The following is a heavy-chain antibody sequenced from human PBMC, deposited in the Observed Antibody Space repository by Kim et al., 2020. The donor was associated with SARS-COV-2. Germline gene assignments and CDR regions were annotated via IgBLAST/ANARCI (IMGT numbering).Heavy chain of an antibody. J-gene: IGHJ4*02. Sequence: SETLPLTCAVYGGSFSGYYWSWIRQPPGKGLEWIGEINHSGSTNYNPSLKSRVTISVDTSKNQFSLKLSSVTAADTAMYYCARAGSPPGYDSSGYYPYYFDYWGQGTLVTVSS. CDR3: ARAGSPPGYDSSGYYPYYFDY. D-gene: IGHD3-22*01. V-gene: IGHV4-34*01. CDR2: INHSGST. CDR1: GGSFSGYY.